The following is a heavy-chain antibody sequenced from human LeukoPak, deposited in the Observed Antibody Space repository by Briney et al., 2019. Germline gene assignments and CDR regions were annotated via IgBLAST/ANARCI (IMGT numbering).Heavy chain of an antibody. CDR1: GFTFSSYE. CDR2: ISSGSTI. V-gene: IGHV3-48*03. CDR3: AREGTGDLYYYGMDV. J-gene: IGHJ6*02. Sequence: GGSLRLSCAASGFTFSSYEMNWVRQAPGKGLEWVSYISSGSTIYYADSVKGRFTISRDNAKNSLYLQMNSLRAEDTAVYYCAREGTGDLYYYGMDVWGQGTTATVSS. D-gene: IGHD7-27*01.